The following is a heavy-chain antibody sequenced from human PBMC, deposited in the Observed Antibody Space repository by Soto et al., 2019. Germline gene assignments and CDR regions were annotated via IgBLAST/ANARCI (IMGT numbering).Heavy chain of an antibody. Sequence: SQTLSLTCAISGDSVSSNSAAWNWIRQSPSRGLEWLGRTYYRSKWYNDYAVSVKSRITINPDTSKNQFSLQLNSVTPEDTAVYYCARGGFVTWLPLEGWFDPWGQGTLVTVSS. CDR2: TYYRSKWYN. V-gene: IGHV6-1*01. J-gene: IGHJ5*02. D-gene: IGHD5-12*01. CDR3: ARGGFVTWLPLEGWFDP. CDR1: GDSVSSNSAA.